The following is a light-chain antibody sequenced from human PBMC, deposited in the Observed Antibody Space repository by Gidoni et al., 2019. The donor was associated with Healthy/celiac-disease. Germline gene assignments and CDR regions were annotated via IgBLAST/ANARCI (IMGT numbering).Light chain of an antibody. CDR2: AAS. Sequence: AIRITQSPYSLSASTGDSVTITCRASQGISSYLAWYQQKPGKAPKPPIYAASTLQSGVPSRFSGSGSGTDFTLTISGLQSEDFATYYCQQYYSYPQPFGQGTKVEIK. CDR3: QQYYSYPQP. CDR1: QGISSY. J-gene: IGKJ1*01. V-gene: IGKV1-8*01.